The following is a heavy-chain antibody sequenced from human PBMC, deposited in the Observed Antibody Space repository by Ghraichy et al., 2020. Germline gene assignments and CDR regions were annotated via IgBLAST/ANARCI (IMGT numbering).Heavy chain of an antibody. J-gene: IGHJ4*02. V-gene: IGHV1-69*04. Sequence: SVKVSCKASGGTFSSYAISWVRQAPGQGLEWMGRIIPILGIANYAQKFQGRVTITADKSTSTAYMELSSLRSEDTAVYYCAPSGGYSYGLLDYWGQGTLVTVSS. D-gene: IGHD5-18*01. CDR1: GGTFSSYA. CDR2: IIPILGIA. CDR3: APSGGYSYGLLDY.